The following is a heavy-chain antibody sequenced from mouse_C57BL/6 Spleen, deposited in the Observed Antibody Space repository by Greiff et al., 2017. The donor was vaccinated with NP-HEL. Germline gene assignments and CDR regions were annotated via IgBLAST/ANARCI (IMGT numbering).Heavy chain of an antibody. CDR2: LNPSSGYT. CDR1: GYTFTSYW. V-gene: IGHV1-7*01. Sequence: QVQLKESGAELAKPGASVKLSCKASGYTFTSYWMHWVKQRPGQGLEWIGYLNPSSGYTKYNQKFKAKATLTADKSSSTAYMQLSSLTYEYSAVYYCARSSGYLNFDYWGQGTTLTVSS. D-gene: IGHD3-2*02. J-gene: IGHJ2*01. CDR3: ARSSGYLNFDY.